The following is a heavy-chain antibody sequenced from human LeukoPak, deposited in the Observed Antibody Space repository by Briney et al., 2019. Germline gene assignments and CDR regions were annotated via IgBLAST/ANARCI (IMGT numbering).Heavy chain of an antibody. CDR1: GFTFSSFG. CDR3: ARTPRDGYIEGY. Sequence: GGSLRLSCAASGFTFSSFGMHWVRQAPGKGLEWVAFIWYDGSKKDYADSVKGRFTISRDNAKNSLYLQMNSLRAEDTAVYYCARTPRDGYIEGYWGQGTLVTVSS. J-gene: IGHJ4*02. CDR2: IWYDGSKK. V-gene: IGHV3-33*01. D-gene: IGHD5-24*01.